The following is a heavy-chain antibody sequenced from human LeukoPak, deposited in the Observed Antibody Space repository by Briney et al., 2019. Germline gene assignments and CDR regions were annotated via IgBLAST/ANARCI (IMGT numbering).Heavy chain of an antibody. Sequence: PGESLKISCKGSGYSFTSYWIGWVRQMPGKGLEWMGIIYPGDSDTRYSPSFQGQVTISADKSISTAYLQWSSLKASDTAMYYCARGQYYGSGSPAYYYGMDVWGQGTTVTVSS. CDR1: GYSFTSYW. CDR3: ARGQYYGSGSPAYYYGMDV. D-gene: IGHD3-10*01. V-gene: IGHV5-51*01. CDR2: IYPGDSDT. J-gene: IGHJ6*02.